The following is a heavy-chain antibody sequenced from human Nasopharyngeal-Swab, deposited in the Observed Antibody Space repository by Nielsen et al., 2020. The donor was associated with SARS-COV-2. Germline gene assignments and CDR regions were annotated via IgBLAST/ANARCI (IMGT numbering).Heavy chain of an antibody. CDR1: GDSVSSSSAA. J-gene: IGHJ6*03. CDR2: TYYRSKWYN. CDR3: ARARGAYGDYYYYYYTDV. D-gene: IGHD4-17*01. Sequence: SQTLSLTRAISGDSVSSSSAAWNLIRQSPSRGLEWLGRTYYRSKWYNDYAVSVKSRITINPDTSKNQFSLHLNSVTPEDTAVYYCARARGAYGDYYYYYYTDVWGKGTTVTVSS. V-gene: IGHV6-1*01.